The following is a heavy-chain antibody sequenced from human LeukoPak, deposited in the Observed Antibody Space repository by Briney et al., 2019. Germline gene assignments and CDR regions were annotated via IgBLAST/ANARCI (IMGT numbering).Heavy chain of an antibody. D-gene: IGHD6-13*01. J-gene: IGHJ4*02. CDR3: AKDSSGSSWYWDY. CDR2: IRYAGSNK. Sequence: GRSRRLASAASTFSFSSKGMHWDRQAPGKGLEWVTFIRYAGSNKYYAESVKGRLTISRDNSKNTLYLQMNSLRTEDTAVYYCAKDSSGSSWYWDYWGQGTLVTVSS. CDR1: TFSFSSKG. V-gene: IGHV3-30*02.